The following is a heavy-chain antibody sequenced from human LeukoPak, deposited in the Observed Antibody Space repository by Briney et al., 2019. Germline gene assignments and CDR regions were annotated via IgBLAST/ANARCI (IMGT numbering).Heavy chain of an antibody. CDR3: ARVYYGSGSLHYYYYMDV. Sequence: GGSLRLSCAASGFTVSSNYMNWVRQAPGKGLEWVSVTYTGGRTYYADSVKGRFTISRDNSKNTLYLQMNSLRAEDTAVYYCARVYYGSGSLHYYYYMDVWGKGTTVTISS. CDR1: GFTVSSNY. V-gene: IGHV3-53*01. CDR2: TYTGGRT. D-gene: IGHD3-10*01. J-gene: IGHJ6*03.